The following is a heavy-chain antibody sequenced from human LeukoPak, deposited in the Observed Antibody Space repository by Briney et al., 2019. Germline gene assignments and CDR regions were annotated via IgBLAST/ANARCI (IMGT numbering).Heavy chain of an antibody. V-gene: IGHV4-4*07. CDR2: IYTSGST. D-gene: IGHD6-19*01. CDR3: ARYSSGWTGDY. J-gene: IGHJ4*02. CDR1: GGSISSYY. Sequence: SETLSLTCTVSGGSISSYYWSWVRQPAGKGLEWIGRIYTSGSTNYNPSLKSQVTMPVDTSKDQFALKLSSVAAADTGVYYCARYSSGWTGDYWGQGTLVTVSS.